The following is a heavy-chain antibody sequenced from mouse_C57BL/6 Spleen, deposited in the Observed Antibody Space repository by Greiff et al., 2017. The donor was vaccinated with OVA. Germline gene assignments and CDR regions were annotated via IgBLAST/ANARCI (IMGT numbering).Heavy chain of an antibody. V-gene: IGHV3-6*01. Sequence: EVQLVESGPGLVKPSQSLSLTCSVTGYSITSGYYWNWIRQFPGNKLEWMGYISYDGSNNNNPSLKNRISITRDTSKNQFFLKLNSVTTEDTATYYCASADGYYWFAYWGQGTLVTVSA. CDR3: ASADGYYWFAY. J-gene: IGHJ3*01. CDR1: GYSITSGYY. CDR2: ISYDGSN. D-gene: IGHD2-3*01.